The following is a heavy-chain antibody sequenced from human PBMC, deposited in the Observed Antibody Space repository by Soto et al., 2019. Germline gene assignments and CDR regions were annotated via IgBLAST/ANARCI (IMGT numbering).Heavy chain of an antibody. CDR3: ARQMAILRYFDWLYYSMDV. CDR1: GGSISSSSYY. J-gene: IGHJ6*02. V-gene: IGHV4-39*01. CDR2: IYYSGST. D-gene: IGHD3-9*01. Sequence: PSETLSLTCTVSGGSISSSSYYWGWIRQPPGKGLEWIGSIYYSGSTYYNPSLKSRVTISVDTSKNQFSLKLSSVTAADTAVYYCARQMAILRYFDWLYYSMDVWGQGTTVTVSS.